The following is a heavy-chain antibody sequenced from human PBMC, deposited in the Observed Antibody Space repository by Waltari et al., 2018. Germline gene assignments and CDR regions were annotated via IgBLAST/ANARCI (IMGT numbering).Heavy chain of an antibody. CDR2: IYHDGTT. CDR3: SRQVLGYCTSAACRRLES. D-gene: IGHD2-2*03. J-gene: IGHJ4*02. V-gene: IGHV4-38-2*01. CDR1: GYAINSGFY. Sequence: QVQLQESGPSLVKPSETLSLTCDVSGYAINSGFYWGWIRQPPGKGLEWLATIYHDGTTFYNPSLKSRVTVSMDRSKNQFSLKLGSVTAADTAVYYCSRQVLGYCTSAACRRLESWGQGTLVTVSS.